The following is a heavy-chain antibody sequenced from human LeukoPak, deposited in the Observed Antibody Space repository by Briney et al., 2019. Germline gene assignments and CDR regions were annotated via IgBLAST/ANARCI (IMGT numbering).Heavy chain of an antibody. J-gene: IGHJ4*02. Sequence: SEILSLTCTVSGGSISSGGYYWSWIRQHPGKGLEWIGYIYYSGSTYYNPSLKSRVTISVDTPKNQFSLKLSSVTAADTAVYYCARVAWRSAFDYWGQGTLVTVSS. CDR2: IYYSGST. CDR1: GGSISSGGYY. V-gene: IGHV4-31*03. CDR3: ARVAWRSAFDY.